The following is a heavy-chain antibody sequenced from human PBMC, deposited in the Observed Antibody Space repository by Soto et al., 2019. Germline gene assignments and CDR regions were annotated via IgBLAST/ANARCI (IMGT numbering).Heavy chain of an antibody. CDR3: AHIQAVDPMIVGFFDY. J-gene: IGHJ4*02. CDR1: GFSLSTSGVG. V-gene: IGHV2-5*02. D-gene: IGHD3-22*01. CDR2: IYWDDDK. Sequence: QITLKESGPTLVKPTQTLTLTCTFSGFSLSTSGVGAGWIRQPPGKALEWLALIYWDDDKRYSPSLKSRLTITKDTSKNQVVLTMTNMDPVDTATYYCAHIQAVDPMIVGFFDYWGQGTLVTVSS.